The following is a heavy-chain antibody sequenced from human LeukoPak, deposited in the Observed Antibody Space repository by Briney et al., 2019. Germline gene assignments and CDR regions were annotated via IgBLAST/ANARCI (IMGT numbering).Heavy chain of an antibody. D-gene: IGHD3-10*01. V-gene: IGHV4-30-2*05. J-gene: IGHJ6*03. CDR1: DDSISSGAYY. CDR3: ARPGGPYYYYYMDV. Sequence: SETLSLTCTVSDDSISSGAYYWTWIRQPPGKGLEWIGYISHSGSTYYNPSLKSRVTISVDMSKNQFSLKLSSVTAADTAVYYCARPGGPYYYYYMDVWGKGTTVTVSS. CDR2: ISHSGST.